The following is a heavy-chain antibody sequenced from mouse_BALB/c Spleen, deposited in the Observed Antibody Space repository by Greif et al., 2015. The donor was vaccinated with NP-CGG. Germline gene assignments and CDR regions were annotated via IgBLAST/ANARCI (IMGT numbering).Heavy chain of an antibody. D-gene: IGHD1-1*01. CDR1: GYSFTGYT. CDR3: ARGYGSSYWYFDV. J-gene: IGHJ1*01. V-gene: IGHV1-18*01. CDR2: INPYNGGT. Sequence: EVKLQESGPELVKPGASMKISCKASGYSFTGYTMDWVKQSHGKNLEWIGLINPYNGGTSYNQKSKGKATLTVDKSSSTAYMELLSLTSEDSAVYYCARGYGSSYWYFDVWGAGTTVTVSS.